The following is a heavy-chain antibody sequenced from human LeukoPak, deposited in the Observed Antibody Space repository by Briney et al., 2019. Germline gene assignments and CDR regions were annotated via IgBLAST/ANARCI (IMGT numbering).Heavy chain of an antibody. CDR3: ARGVNSGYFDY. V-gene: IGHV4-39*07. J-gene: IGHJ4*02. CDR1: GGSISSSSYY. D-gene: IGHD1-26*01. CDR2: IYYSGST. Sequence: SETLSLTCTVSGGSISSSSYYWGWIRQPPGKGLEWIGSIYYSGSTYYNPSLKSRVTISVDTSKNQFSLKLTSVTAADTAVYYCARGVNSGYFDYCGQGTLVTVSS.